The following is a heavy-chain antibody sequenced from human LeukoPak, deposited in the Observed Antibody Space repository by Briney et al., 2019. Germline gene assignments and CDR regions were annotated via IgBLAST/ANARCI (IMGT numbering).Heavy chain of an antibody. Sequence: GGSLRLSCAASGFTFSSYAMHWVRQAPGKGLEWVAVISYDGSNKYYADSVKGRFTISRDNSKNTLYLQMNSLRAEDTAVYYCARGEGYSSSWYRHHLDYWGQGTLVTVSS. V-gene: IGHV3-30-3*01. CDR3: ARGEGYSSSWYRHHLDY. D-gene: IGHD6-13*01. J-gene: IGHJ4*02. CDR2: ISYDGSNK. CDR1: GFTFSSYA.